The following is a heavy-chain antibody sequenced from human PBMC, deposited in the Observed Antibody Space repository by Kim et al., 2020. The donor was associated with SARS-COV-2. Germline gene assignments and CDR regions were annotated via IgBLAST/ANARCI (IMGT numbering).Heavy chain of an antibody. J-gene: IGHJ4*02. CDR3: ARDVYTSGYFDY. Sequence: TYYRASLESQVTMSIDTSKNQFSLRLSSATAADTAMYYCARDVYTSGYFDYWGQGVLVTVSA. D-gene: IGHD3-9*01. CDR2: T. V-gene: IGHV4-28*03.